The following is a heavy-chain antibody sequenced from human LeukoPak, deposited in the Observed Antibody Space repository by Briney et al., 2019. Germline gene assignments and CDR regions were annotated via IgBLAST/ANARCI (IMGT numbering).Heavy chain of an antibody. Sequence: SETLSLTCTVSGGSISSYYWSWARQPPGKGQEWVGDIYYSGNTNYNPSLQSRVTISVHTSKTQFPLKLSSVTAADTAVYYCSRDLGFGYFDYWGQGTLVTVSS. CDR3: SRDLGFGYFDY. CDR1: GGSISSYY. CDR2: IYYSGNT. D-gene: IGHD3-16*01. J-gene: IGHJ4*02. V-gene: IGHV4-59*01.